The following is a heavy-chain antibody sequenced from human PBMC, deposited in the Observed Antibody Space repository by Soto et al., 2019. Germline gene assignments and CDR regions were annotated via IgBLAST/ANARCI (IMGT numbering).Heavy chain of an antibody. D-gene: IGHD3-9*01. Sequence: GGSLRLSCAASGFTFSSYSLNWVRQAPGKGLEWVSYITGGFTTSIYYADSVKGRFTISRDNARNSLYLQMNSLTDEDTAVYYCARGILRYFSGMDVWGQGTTVTVPS. J-gene: IGHJ6*02. CDR1: GFTFSSYS. V-gene: IGHV3-48*02. CDR2: ITGGFTTSI. CDR3: ARGILRYFSGMDV.